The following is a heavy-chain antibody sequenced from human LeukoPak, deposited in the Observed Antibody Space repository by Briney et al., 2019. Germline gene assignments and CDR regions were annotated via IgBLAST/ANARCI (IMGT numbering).Heavy chain of an antibody. V-gene: IGHV3-30*18. CDR1: GFTFSSYG. J-gene: IGHJ6*03. CDR3: AKDGGYSSSWYPPPHYYYYYMDV. Sequence: GGSLRLSCAASGFTFSSYGMHWVRQAPGKGLEWVAIISYDGSNKYYADSVKGRFTISRDNSKNTLYLQMNSLRAEDTAVYYCAKDGGYSSSWYPPPHYYYYYMDVWGKGTTVTVSS. D-gene: IGHD6-13*01. CDR2: ISYDGSNK.